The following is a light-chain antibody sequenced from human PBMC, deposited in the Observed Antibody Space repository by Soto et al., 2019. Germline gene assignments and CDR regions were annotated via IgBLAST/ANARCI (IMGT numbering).Light chain of an antibody. Sequence: MEVTQCPSARCAGVGDIASRTWWASQSISSWLDCYQQKPGKAPKLLIYKASSLESGVPSRFSVSGSGTEFTITVSSLQPDDFATYYRQQYNSYSRTFGQGTKVDIK. CDR3: QQYNSYSRT. CDR1: QSISSW. CDR2: KAS. V-gene: IGKV1-5*03. J-gene: IGKJ1*01.